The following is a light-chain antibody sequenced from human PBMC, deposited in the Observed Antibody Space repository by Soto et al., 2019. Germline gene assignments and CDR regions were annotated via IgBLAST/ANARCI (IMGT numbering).Light chain of an antibody. CDR2: EVS. J-gene: IGLJ2*01. V-gene: IGLV2-18*02. CDR3: SSYTSSTTVV. CDR1: SSDVGTYNR. Sequence: QTVVTQPPSVSGSPGQSVTISCTGTSSDVGTYNRVSWYQQYPGTAPKLMIYEVSNRPSGVPDRFSGSKSGNTASLIISGLQAEDEADYYCSSYTSSTTVVFGGGTKLTVL.